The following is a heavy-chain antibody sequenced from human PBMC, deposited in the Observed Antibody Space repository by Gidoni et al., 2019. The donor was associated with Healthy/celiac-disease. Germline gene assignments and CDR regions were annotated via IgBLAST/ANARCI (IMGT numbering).Heavy chain of an antibody. Sequence: QVQLQQWGAGLLKPSETLSLTCAVYGGSFSGYYWSWIRQPPGKGLEWIGEINHSGSTNYNPSLKSRVTISVDTSKNQFSLKLSSVTAADTAVYYCARTYGDYGLFVDYWGQGTLVTVSS. V-gene: IGHV4-34*01. CDR1: GGSFSGYY. CDR3: ARTYGDYGLFVDY. D-gene: IGHD4-17*01. J-gene: IGHJ4*02. CDR2: INHSGST.